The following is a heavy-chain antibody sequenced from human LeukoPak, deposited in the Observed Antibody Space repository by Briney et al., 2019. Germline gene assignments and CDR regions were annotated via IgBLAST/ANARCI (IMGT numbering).Heavy chain of an antibody. CDR1: GGSIRSSYYY. Sequence: SETLSLTCTVSGGSIRSSYYYWGWMRQAPGKGLEWLGSIYDSGSTYYTPSLKSRLTISVDTSKNQFSLNLNSVTAADTAVYYCARHYGPWGQGTLVTVSS. V-gene: IGHV4-39*01. D-gene: IGHD3-10*01. CDR2: IYDSGST. J-gene: IGHJ5*02. CDR3: ARHYGP.